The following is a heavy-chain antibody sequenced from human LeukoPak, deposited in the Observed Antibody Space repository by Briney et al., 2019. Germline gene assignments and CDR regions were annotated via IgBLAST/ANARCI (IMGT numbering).Heavy chain of an antibody. J-gene: IGHJ5*02. V-gene: IGHV4-4*07. CDR2: IYTSGST. D-gene: IGHD3-9*01. CDR3: ARDYDVLTAYPPTQLFDP. Sequence: SETLSLTCTVSGGSISSYYWSWIRQPAGKGLEWIGRIYTSGSTNYNPSLKSRVTISVDTSKNQFSLKLSSVTAADTAVYYCARDYDVLTAYPPTQLFDPWGQGTLVTVSS. CDR1: GGSISSYY.